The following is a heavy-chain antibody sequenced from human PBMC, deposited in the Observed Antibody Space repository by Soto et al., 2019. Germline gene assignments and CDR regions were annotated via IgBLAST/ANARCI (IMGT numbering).Heavy chain of an antibody. CDR1: GFAFSQYW. Sequence: EVQFVESGGDLVQPGGSLRLSCAASGFAFSQYWINWVRQSPGKGLEWVAIMNQDGSKRYYGASVMGRFTISRDNGKNSLSLQMNSLRDDDTAIYFCARGMGLSGSSSECDYWGLGPRVTVTS. J-gene: IGHJ4*02. CDR2: MNQDGSKR. D-gene: IGHD5-12*01. V-gene: IGHV3-7*01. CDR3: ARGMGLSGSSSECDY.